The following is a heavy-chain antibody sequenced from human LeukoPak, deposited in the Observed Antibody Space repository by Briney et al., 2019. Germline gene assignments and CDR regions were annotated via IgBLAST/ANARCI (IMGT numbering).Heavy chain of an antibody. J-gene: IGHJ3*02. Sequence: PSETLSLTCTVSGGSISSYYWSWIRQPPGKGLEWIGYIYYSGSTNYNPSLKSRVTISVDTSKNQFSLKLSSVTAADTAVYYCARSDFFCSGRHTGVYAFYIWGQGTRGT. D-gene: IGHD3-10*02. CDR1: GGSISSYY. CDR3: ARSDFFCSGRHTGVYAFYI. V-gene: IGHV4-59*01. CDR2: IYYSGST.